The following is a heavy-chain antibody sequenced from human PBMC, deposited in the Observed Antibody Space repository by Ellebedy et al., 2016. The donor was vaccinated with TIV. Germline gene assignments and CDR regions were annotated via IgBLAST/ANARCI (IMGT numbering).Heavy chain of an antibody. V-gene: IGHV4-61*02. J-gene: IGHJ4*02. Sequence: SETLSLXXTVSGASISTDNYFWSWIRQPAGKGLEWIGRIYTSGSTDYDPSLKSRVTMSLDTSKNQFSLKLSSVTAAGTAVYYCARDTYLPYESPTGYQGLDSWGQGTLVTVSS. CDR1: GASISTDNYF. D-gene: IGHD3-9*01. CDR2: IYTSGST. CDR3: ARDTYLPYESPTGYQGLDS.